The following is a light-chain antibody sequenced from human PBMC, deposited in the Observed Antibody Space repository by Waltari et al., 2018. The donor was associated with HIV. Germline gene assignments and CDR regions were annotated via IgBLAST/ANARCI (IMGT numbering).Light chain of an antibody. J-gene: IGKJ3*01. CDR2: GES. CDR3: QQYGSSPFT. V-gene: IGKV3-20*01. CDR1: QRVSSSY. Sequence: EIVLTQSPGTLSLSPGERATLSCRASQRVSSSYLAWYQQKPGQASRLLIYGESSRATGIPDRFSGSGSGTDFTLTISRLEPEDFAVYYCQQYGSSPFTFGPGTKVDIK.